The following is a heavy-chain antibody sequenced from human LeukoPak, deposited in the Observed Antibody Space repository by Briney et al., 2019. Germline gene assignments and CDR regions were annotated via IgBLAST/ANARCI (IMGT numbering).Heavy chain of an antibody. CDR1: GFRFSSYD. J-gene: IGHJ5*01. CDR2: LTRTSSAT. CDR3: AAGGSEYRSDWFDS. Sequence: GGSLRLSCVGSGFRFSSYDMNWVRQAPGRGLEWLSYLTRTSSATWYADSVKGRFTIFRDNAKSSLYLQMNSLRVEDTAVYYCAAGGSEYRSDWFDSWGQGTLVNVAS. V-gene: IGHV3-48*01. D-gene: IGHD5-18*01.